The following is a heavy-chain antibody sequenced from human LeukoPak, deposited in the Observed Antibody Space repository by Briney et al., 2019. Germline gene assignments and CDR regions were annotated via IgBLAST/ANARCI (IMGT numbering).Heavy chain of an antibody. J-gene: IGHJ4*02. D-gene: IGHD4-11*01. V-gene: IGHV1-18*04. CDR2: ISAYNGNT. CDR3: ARLFSNYEGEDY. Sequence: ASVKVSCKASGYTFTSYYMHWVRQAPGQGLEWMGWISAYNGNTNYAQKLQGRVTMTTDTSTSTAYMELRSLRSDDTAVYYCARLFSNYEGEDYWGQGTLVTVSS. CDR1: GYTFTSYY.